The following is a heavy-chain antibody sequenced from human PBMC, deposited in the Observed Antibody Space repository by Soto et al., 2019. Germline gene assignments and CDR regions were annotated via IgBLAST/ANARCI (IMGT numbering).Heavy chain of an antibody. CDR3: ARDLRGRGSGRFDP. J-gene: IGHJ5*02. V-gene: IGHV4-31*03. D-gene: IGHD3-10*01. CDR1: GDSTPIGVYY. CDR2: IYYRGGT. Sequence: QVQLQESGPGLVKPSQTRSLTCLVPGDSTPIGVYYWTWLRQPPGKGLEWIGYIYYRGGTYYNPSLKSRVTISVDTSKNQFSLKLSSVTAADTAVYYCARDLRGRGSGRFDPWGQGTLVTVSS.